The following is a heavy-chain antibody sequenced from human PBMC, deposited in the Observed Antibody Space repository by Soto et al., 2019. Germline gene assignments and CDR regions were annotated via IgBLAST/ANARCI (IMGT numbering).Heavy chain of an antibody. CDR3: AKHVRSGYYRIDY. D-gene: IGHD3-3*01. CDR1: GFTFSSYA. Sequence: GGSLRLSCAASGFTFSSYAMSWVRQAPGKGLEWVSAISGSGGSPYYADSVKGRFTISRDNSKNTLYLQMNSLRAEDTAVYYCAKHVRSGYYRIDYWGQGTLVTVSS. CDR2: ISGSGGSP. J-gene: IGHJ4*02. V-gene: IGHV3-23*01.